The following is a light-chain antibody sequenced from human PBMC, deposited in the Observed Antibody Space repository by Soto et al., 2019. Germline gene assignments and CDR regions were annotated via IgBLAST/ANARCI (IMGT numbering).Light chain of an antibody. CDR2: DAA. CDR1: QTISSW. J-gene: IGKJ4*01. V-gene: IGKV1-5*01. CDR3: QQYNSYSPLT. Sequence: DIQMTQSPSTLSASVGDRVTITCRASQTISSWLAWYQQKPGKAPKLLIYDAASLESGVPSRFSGSGSGTEFTLTLSSLQPDDFATDYCQQYNSYSPLTFGGGTKVEI.